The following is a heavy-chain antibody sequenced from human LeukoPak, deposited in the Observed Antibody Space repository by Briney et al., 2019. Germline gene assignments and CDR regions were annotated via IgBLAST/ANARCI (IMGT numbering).Heavy chain of an antibody. J-gene: IGHJ6*03. CDR3: TRDNMLERRSYYYYYMDV. CDR2: IRSKAYGGTT. CDR1: GFTFGDYA. D-gene: IGHD1-1*01. Sequence: GGSLRLSCTASGFTFGDYAMSWVRQAPGKGLEWVGFIRSKAYGGTTEYAASVKGRFTISRDDSKSIANLQMNSLKTEDTAVYYCTRDNMLERRSYYYYYMDVWGKGTTVTVSS. V-gene: IGHV3-49*04.